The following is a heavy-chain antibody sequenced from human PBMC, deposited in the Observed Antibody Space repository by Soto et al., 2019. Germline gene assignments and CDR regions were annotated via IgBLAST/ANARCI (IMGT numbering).Heavy chain of an antibody. Sequence: PGESLRLSCAASGFPFTSYGMHWVRQAPGKGLEWVAVISYDGSNKYYADSVKGRFTISRDNSKNTLYLQMNSLRAEDTAVYYCASFPVYDYGYDDDSWGQGTLVTVSS. D-gene: IGHD4-17*01. CDR3: ASFPVYDYGYDDDS. CDR1: GFPFTSYG. J-gene: IGHJ4*02. CDR2: ISYDGSNK. V-gene: IGHV3-30*03.